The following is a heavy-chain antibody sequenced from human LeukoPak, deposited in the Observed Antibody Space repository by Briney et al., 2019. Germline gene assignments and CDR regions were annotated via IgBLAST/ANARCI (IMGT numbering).Heavy chain of an antibody. CDR3: AKDTRSSTSLPNWFDP. D-gene: IGHD2-2*01. CDR2: ISGSGGST. Sequence: GGSLRLSCAASGFNINYYYMSWVRQAPGKGLEWVSAISGSGGSTYYADSVKGRFTISRDNSKNTLYLQMNSLRAEDTAVYYCAKDTRSSTSLPNWFDPWGQGTLVTVSS. V-gene: IGHV3-23*01. CDR1: GFNINYYY. J-gene: IGHJ5*02.